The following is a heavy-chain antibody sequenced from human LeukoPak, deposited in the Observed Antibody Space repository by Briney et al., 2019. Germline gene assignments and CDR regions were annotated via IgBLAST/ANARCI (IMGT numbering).Heavy chain of an antibody. J-gene: IGHJ4*02. CDR1: GYTFTSYD. CDR3: AKNTALTGEFES. V-gene: IGHV1-8*01. D-gene: IGHD7-27*01. Sequence: ASVKVSCKASGYTFTSYDVNWFRQATGQGLEWMGWMNPNSGNTGYAQKFQGRVTLTRDTSISTAYMELSSLRSEDTAVYYCAKNTALTGEFESWGQGTLVTVSS. CDR2: MNPNSGNT.